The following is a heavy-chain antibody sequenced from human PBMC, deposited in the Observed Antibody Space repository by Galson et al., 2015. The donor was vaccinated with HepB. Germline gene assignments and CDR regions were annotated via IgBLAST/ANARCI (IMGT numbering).Heavy chain of an antibody. CDR3: ARDGGIAVAALDH. CDR1: GFTFSSYA. V-gene: IGHV3-30-3*01. Sequence: SLRLSCAASGFTFSSYAMHWVRQAPGKGLEWVAVISYDGSNKYHADSVKGRFTISRDNSKNTLYLQMNSLRAEDTAVYYCARDGGIAVAALDHWGQGTLVTVSS. D-gene: IGHD6-19*01. CDR2: ISYDGSNK. J-gene: IGHJ4*02.